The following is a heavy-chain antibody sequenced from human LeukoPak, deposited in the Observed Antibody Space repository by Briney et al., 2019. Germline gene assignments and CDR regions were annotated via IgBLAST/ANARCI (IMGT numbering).Heavy chain of an antibody. CDR1: GFTFSSYW. Sequence: GGSLRLSCAASGFTFSSYWMTWVRQAPGKGLEWVASMNQDGSERYYVDSSRGRFTISRDNAKNSLSLQMSSLRAEDTAVYYCARDPERGSYFDYWGQGTPVTVSS. V-gene: IGHV3-7*01. CDR3: ARDPERGSYFDY. J-gene: IGHJ4*02. CDR2: MNQDGSER. D-gene: IGHD1-26*01.